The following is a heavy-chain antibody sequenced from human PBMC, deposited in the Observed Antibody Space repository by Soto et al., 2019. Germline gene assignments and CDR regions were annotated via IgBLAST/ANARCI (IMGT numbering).Heavy chain of an antibody. D-gene: IGHD4-17*01. V-gene: IGHV4-59*01. CDR2: IYYSGST. CDR1: GGSISSYY. Sequence: SETLSLTCTVSGGSISSYYWSWIRQPPGKGLEWIGYIYYSGSTNYNPSLKSRVTISVDTSKNQFSLKLSSVTAADTAVYYCARGSDYGDYGYYYYMDVWGKGTTVTVSS. CDR3: ARGSDYGDYGYYYYMDV. J-gene: IGHJ6*03.